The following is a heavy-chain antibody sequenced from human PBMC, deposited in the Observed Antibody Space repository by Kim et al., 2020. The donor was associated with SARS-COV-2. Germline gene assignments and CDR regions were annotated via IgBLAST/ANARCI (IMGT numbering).Heavy chain of an antibody. Sequence: SNDYAVSVKSRITINPDTSKNQFSLQLNSVTPEDTAVYYCARDPGYSSSFWGQGTLVTVSS. V-gene: IGHV6-1*01. J-gene: IGHJ4*02. D-gene: IGHD6-13*01. CDR3: ARDPGYSSSF. CDR2: SN.